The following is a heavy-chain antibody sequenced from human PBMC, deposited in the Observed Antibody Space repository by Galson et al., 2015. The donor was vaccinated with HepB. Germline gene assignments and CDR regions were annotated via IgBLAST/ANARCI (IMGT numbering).Heavy chain of an antibody. J-gene: IGHJ2*01. CDR1: GYTFTSYA. Sequence: SVKVSCKASGYTFTSYAMNWVRQAPGQGLEWMGWINTNTGNPTYAQGFTGRFVFSLDTSVSTAYLQISSLKAEDTAVYYCARGYCSSTSCLRGRDFDLWGRGTLVTVSS. V-gene: IGHV7-4-1*02. D-gene: IGHD2-2*01. CDR3: ARGYCSSTSCLRGRDFDL. CDR2: INTNTGNP.